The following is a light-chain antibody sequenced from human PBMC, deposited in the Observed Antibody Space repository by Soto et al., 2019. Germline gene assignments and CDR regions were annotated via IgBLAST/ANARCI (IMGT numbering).Light chain of an antibody. J-gene: IGLJ2*01. CDR2: LNSDGSH. CDR1: SGHSSYA. V-gene: IGLV4-69*01. CDR3: QTWGTGIHV. Sequence: QLVLTQSPSVSASLGASVKLTCTLSSGHSSYAIAWHQQQPEKGPRYLMKLNSDGSHSKGDGIPDRFSGSSSGAERYLTISSLQSEDEVDYYCQTWGTGIHVFGGGTQLTVL.